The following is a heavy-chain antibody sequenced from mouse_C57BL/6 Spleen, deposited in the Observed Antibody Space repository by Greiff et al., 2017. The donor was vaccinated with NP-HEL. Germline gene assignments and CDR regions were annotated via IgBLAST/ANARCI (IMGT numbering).Heavy chain of an antibody. CDR1: GYTFTDYN. V-gene: IGHV1-18*01. CDR2: INPNNGGT. D-gene: IGHD2-2*01. CDR3: ARGGYDDRFAD. J-gene: IGHJ3*01. Sequence: EVQLQQSGPELVKPGASVKIPCKASGYTFTDYNMDWVKQSHGKRLEWIGDINPNNGGTIYNQKFKGKATLTVDKSSSTAYMELRSLTSEDTAVYYCARGGYDDRFADWGQGTLVTVSA.